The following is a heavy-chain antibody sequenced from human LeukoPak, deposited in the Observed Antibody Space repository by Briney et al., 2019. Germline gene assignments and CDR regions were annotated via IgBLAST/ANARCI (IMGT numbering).Heavy chain of an antibody. CDR3: ARAYYDILTGSEGYFQH. J-gene: IGHJ1*01. Sequence: SETLSLTCAVYGGSFSGYYWSWIRQPPGKGLEWMGEINHSGSTNYNPSLKSRVTISVDTSKNQFSMKLSSVTAADTAVYYCARAYYDILTGSEGYFQHWGQGTLVTVSS. V-gene: IGHV4-34*01. D-gene: IGHD3-9*01. CDR1: GGSFSGYY. CDR2: INHSGST.